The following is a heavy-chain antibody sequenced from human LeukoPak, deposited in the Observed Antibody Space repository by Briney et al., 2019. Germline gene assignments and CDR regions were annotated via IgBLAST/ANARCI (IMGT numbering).Heavy chain of an antibody. CDR1: GFTFSSYG. V-gene: IGHV3-30*02. J-gene: IGHJ3*02. CDR2: IRYDGSNK. D-gene: IGHD2-2*01. Sequence: GGSLRLSCAASGFTFSSYGMHWVRQAPGKGLEWVAFIRYDGSNKYYADSVKGRFTISRDNSKNTLYLQTNSLRAEDTAVYYCAKDLYCSSTSCPPDAFDIWGQGTMVTVSS. CDR3: AKDLYCSSTSCPPDAFDI.